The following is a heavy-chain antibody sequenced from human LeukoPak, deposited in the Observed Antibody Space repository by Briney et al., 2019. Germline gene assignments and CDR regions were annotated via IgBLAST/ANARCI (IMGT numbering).Heavy chain of an antibody. CDR2: INSDGSST. CDR1: GFTFSSYW. J-gene: IGHJ5*02. D-gene: IGHD6-6*01. CDR3: ARTGIAARPTVWFDP. V-gene: IGHV3-74*01. Sequence: GGSLRLSCAASGFTFSSYWMHWARQAPGKGLVWVSHINSDGSSTNYADSVKGRFTISRDNAKNTLYLQVNSLRAEDTAVYYCARTGIAARPTVWFDPWGQGTLVTVSS.